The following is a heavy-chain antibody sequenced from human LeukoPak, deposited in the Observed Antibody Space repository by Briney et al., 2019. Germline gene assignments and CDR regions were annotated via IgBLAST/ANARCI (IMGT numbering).Heavy chain of an antibody. Sequence: GGSLRLSCAASGVIFDDYSMHWVRQGPGKGMEYVSVVSPDGRTTYYTNSVKGRFTISRHNSKNTIYLQMGSLRDADTAVYYCAREQPAGSTDYWGQGTLVTVSS. CDR2: VSPDGRTT. CDR3: AREQPAGSTDY. V-gene: IGHV3-64*01. CDR1: GVIFDDYS. D-gene: IGHD2-2*01. J-gene: IGHJ4*02.